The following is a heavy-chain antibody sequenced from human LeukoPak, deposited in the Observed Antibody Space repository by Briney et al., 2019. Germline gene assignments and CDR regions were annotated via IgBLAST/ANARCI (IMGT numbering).Heavy chain of an antibody. V-gene: IGHV4-39*07. CDR1: GGSISSSSYY. CDR2: IYYSGST. Sequence: SETLSLTCTVSGGSISSSSYYWGWIRQPPGKGLEWIGSIYYSGSTYYNPSLKSRVTMSVDTSKNQFSLKLSSVTAADTAVYYCARGSRRYSSSWPFDYWGQGTLVTVSS. D-gene: IGHD6-13*01. CDR3: ARGSRRYSSSWPFDY. J-gene: IGHJ4*02.